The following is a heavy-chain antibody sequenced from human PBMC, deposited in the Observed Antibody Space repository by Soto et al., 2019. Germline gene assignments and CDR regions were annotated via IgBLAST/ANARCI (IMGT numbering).Heavy chain of an antibody. CDR2: IWYDGSRK. CDR3: ARDRDYYDCSGYSPDFDY. J-gene: IGHJ4*02. D-gene: IGHD3-22*01. Sequence: QVQLVESGGGVVQPGRSLRLSCAASGFPFSSYDIHWVRQAPGKGLEWVAVIWYDGSRKDYAHSVKGRFTISRDNSKNTVYMQMNSLRAEDTAVYYCARDRDYYDCSGYSPDFDYWGQGTLVTVSS. V-gene: IGHV3-33*01. CDR1: GFPFSSYD.